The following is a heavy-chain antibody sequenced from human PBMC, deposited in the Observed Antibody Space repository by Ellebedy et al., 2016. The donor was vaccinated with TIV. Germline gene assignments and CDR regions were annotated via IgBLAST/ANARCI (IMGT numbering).Heavy chain of an antibody. V-gene: IGHV3-23*01. Sequence: PGGSLRLSCAASGFTFSDTVMTWVRHAPGKGLAWVSAITASGSRHYADSVKGRFTISRDNSKDTVYLQMNSLRAEDTAVYYCARDYYGSENWGQGTLVTVSS. CDR3: ARDYYGSEN. J-gene: IGHJ4*02. CDR1: GFTFSDTV. D-gene: IGHD3-10*01. CDR2: ITASGSR.